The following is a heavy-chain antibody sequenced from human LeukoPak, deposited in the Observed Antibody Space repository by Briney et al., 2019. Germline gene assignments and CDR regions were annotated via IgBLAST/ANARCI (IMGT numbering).Heavy chain of an antibody. CDR3: AKDRVVAATTPVGY. V-gene: IGHV3-30*02. J-gene: IGHJ4*02. CDR2: IRYDGSNK. CDR1: GFTFSSYG. D-gene: IGHD2-15*01. Sequence: GGSLRLSCAASGFTFSSYGMHWVRQAPGKGLEWVAFIRYDGSNKYYADSVKGRFTISRDNSKNTLYLQMNSLRAEDTAVYYCAKDRVVAATTPVGYWGQGTLVTVSS.